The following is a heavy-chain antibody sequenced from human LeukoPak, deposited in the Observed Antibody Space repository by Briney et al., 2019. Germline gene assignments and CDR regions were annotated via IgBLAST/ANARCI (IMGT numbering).Heavy chain of an antibody. D-gene: IGHD6-19*01. CDR3: AKLLIAVAADDY. V-gene: IGHV3-30*02. CDR2: IRYDGSNK. J-gene: IGHJ4*02. CDR1: GFTVSSNY. Sequence: GGSLRLSSAASGFTVSSNYMSWVRQAPGKGLEWVAFIRYDGSNKYYADSVKGRFTISRDNSKNTLYLQMNSLRAEDTAVYYCAKLLIAVAADDYWGQGTLVTVSS.